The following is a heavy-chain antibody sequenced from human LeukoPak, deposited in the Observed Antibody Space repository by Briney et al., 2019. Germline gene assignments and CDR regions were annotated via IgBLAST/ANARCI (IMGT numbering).Heavy chain of an antibody. CDR3: AREYRGSYRQYYFDY. CDR1: GYTFTSYG. V-gene: IGHV1-18*01. CDR2: ISAYNGNT. Sequence: GASVKVSCKASGYTFTSYGISWVRQAPGQGLEWMGWISAYNGNTNYAQKLQGRVTMTTDTSTSTAYMELRSLRSDDTAVYYCAREYRGSYRQYYFDYWGQGTLVTVSS. J-gene: IGHJ4*02. D-gene: IGHD3-16*02.